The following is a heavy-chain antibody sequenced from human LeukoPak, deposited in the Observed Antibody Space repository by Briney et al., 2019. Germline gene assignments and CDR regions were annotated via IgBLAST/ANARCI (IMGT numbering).Heavy chain of an antibody. CDR2: IYWDDDK. J-gene: IGHJ4*02. CDR1: GFSLSTSGVG. V-gene: IGHV2-5*02. D-gene: IGHD4-17*01. Sequence: SGPTLVKPTQTLTLTCTFSGFSLSTSGVGVGWIRQPPGKALEWLALIYWDDDKRYSASLKSRLTITKDSSKNQVVLTMTNMDVVDTATYYRAHRGTVTTRYVYFDYWGQGTLVTVSS. CDR3: AHRGTVTTRYVYFDY.